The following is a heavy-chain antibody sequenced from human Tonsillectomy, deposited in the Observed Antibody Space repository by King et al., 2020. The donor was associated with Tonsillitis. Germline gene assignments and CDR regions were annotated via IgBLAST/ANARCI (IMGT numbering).Heavy chain of an antibody. V-gene: IGHV4-39*01. CDR3: ARLGGYYDSSVHY. D-gene: IGHD3-22*01. Sequence: QLQESGPGLVKPSETLSLTCTVSGGSISSSSYYWGWIRQPPGKGLEWIGSIYYSGSTYYNPSLKSRVTISVDTSKNQFSLKLSSVTAADTAVYYCARLGGYYDSSVHYWGQGTLVTVSS. J-gene: IGHJ4*02. CDR2: IYYSGST. CDR1: GGSISSSSYY.